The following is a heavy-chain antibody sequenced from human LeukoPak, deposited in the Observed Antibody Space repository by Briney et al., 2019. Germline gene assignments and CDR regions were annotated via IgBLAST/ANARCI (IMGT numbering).Heavy chain of an antibody. CDR2: INPNSGGT. J-gene: IGHJ2*01. V-gene: IGHV1-2*02. CDR3: AKYGVGWFFDL. Sequence: ASVKVSCKASGYTSTDYYIHWVRQAPGQGLEWVGWINPNSGGTHCAQKFQSRVTMTRDTSITTAYMELSRLRSDDTAVYYCAKYGVGWFFDLWGRGTLVTVSS. CDR1: GYTSTDYY. D-gene: IGHD4-17*01.